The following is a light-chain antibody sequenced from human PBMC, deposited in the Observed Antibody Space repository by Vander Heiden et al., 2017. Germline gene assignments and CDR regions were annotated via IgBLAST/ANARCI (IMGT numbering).Light chain of an antibody. CDR1: SSNIGAGYD. V-gene: IGLV1-40*01. CDR3: QSYDSSLSSVV. Sequence: QSVLTQPPSVAGAPGQRVTISCTGGSSNIGAGYDVHWYQQLPGTAPKLLIYGNANRPSGVPDRFSVSKSGTSASLAITRLQAEDEADYYCQSYDSSLSSVVFAGGTKLTVL. J-gene: IGLJ2*01. CDR2: GNA.